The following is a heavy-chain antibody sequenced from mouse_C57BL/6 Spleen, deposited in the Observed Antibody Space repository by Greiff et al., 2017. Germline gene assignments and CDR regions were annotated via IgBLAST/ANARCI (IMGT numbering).Heavy chain of an antibody. CDR3: VRQGDYKGYFDY. V-gene: IGHV10-1*01. CDR1: GFSFNTYA. CDR2: IRSKSNNYAT. Sequence: EVMLVESGGGLVQPKGSLKLSCAASGFSFNTYAMNWVRQAPGQGLEWVARIRSKSNNYATYYADSVKDRFTISRDDSEGVLYLQMNNLKARDTAMYYCVRQGDYKGYFDYWGQGTTLTVSS. J-gene: IGHJ2*01. D-gene: IGHD2-13*01.